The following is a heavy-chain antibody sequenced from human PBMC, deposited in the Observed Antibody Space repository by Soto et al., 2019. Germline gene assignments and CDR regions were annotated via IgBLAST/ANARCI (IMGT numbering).Heavy chain of an antibody. J-gene: IGHJ3*02. D-gene: IGHD6-13*01. CDR3: AREGYSSSWYARVAFDI. CDR2: IYSSGST. CDR1: GGSISSYY. Sequence: QVQLQESGPGLVKPSETLSLTCTVSGGSISSYYWSWIRQPPGKGLEWLGYIYSSGSTNNNPSPRSRVTTSVDTSKSPFSLKLGSVTAAVTAVYYCAREGYSSSWYARVAFDIWGQGTMVSVSS. V-gene: IGHV4-59*01.